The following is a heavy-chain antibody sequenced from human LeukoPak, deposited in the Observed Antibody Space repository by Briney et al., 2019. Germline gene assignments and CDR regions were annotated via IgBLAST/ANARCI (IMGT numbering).Heavy chain of an antibody. V-gene: IGHV1-18*01. CDR1: GYTFTSYG. D-gene: IGHD3-10*01. CDR2: ISAYNGNT. CDR3: ARDFPLLLWFGEYYYMDV. Sequence: ASVKVSCKASGYTFTSYGISWVRQAPGQGLEWMGWISAYNGNTNYAQKLQGRVTMTTDTSTSTAYMELRSLRSDDTAVYYCARDFPLLLWFGEYYYMDVWGKGTTVTISS. J-gene: IGHJ6*03.